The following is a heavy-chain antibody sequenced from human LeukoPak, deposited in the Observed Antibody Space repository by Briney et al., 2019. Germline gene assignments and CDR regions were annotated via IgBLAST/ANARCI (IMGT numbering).Heavy chain of an antibody. CDR3: VRAAQEGRDTLTGIQTGNWFNP. Sequence: ASVQVSCKASGYNFTTYDINWVRQASGQGPEWMGWMNHNSGNAGYAQQLQGRMNLTRITSISTAYMELTGLRSDDTAIYYCVRAAQEGRDTLTGIQTGNWFNPWGQGTLVTVSS. V-gene: IGHV1-8*01. CDR1: GYNFTTYD. J-gene: IGHJ5*02. CDR2: MNHNSGNA. D-gene: IGHD3-9*01.